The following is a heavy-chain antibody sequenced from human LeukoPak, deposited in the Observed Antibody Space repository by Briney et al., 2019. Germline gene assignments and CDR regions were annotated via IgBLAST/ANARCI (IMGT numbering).Heavy chain of an antibody. CDR2: ISSSSSYI. J-gene: IGHJ6*04. V-gene: IGHV3-21*01. CDR1: GFTFSSYS. Sequence: KPGGSLRLSCAASGFTFSSYSMNWVRQAPGKGLEWVSSISSSSSYIYYADSVKGRLTISRDNAKNSLYLQMNSLRAEDTAVYYCAGPTPGYCSSTSCPHLPGVWGKGTTVTVSS. D-gene: IGHD2-2*01. CDR3: AGPTPGYCSSTSCPHLPGV.